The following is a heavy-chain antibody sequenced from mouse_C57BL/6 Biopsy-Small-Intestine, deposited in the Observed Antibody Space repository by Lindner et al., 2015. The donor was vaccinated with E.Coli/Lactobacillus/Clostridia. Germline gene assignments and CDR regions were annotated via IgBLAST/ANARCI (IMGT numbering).Heavy chain of an antibody. J-gene: IGHJ3*02. Sequence: SVKVSCKTYGYIHWVRQAPGQGLEWMGILNPSGSRAVYAQKFQGRITMTRDTSPDTVYMELRDLTSDDAAVYYCAKDSGGEKAVYLGGDSVYYKEGAFNVWGQGTMVTVSS. D-gene: IGHD1-3*01. CDR1: GY. V-gene: IGHV1S61*01. CDR3: AKDSGGEKAVYLGGDSVYYKEGAFNV. CDR2: LNPSGSRA.